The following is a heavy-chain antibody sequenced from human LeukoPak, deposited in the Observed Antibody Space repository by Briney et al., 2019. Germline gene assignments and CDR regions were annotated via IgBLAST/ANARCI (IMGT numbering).Heavy chain of an antibody. V-gene: IGHV3-23*01. Sequence: PGGSLRLSCAASGFTFSSYPMSWVRQAPEKGLEWVSGIVGSGDSTYYADSVKGRFTISRDNSKNTLYLQMNSLRAEDTAVYYCAKVGTSGSSGWYEDYWGQGTLVTVSS. D-gene: IGHD6-19*01. J-gene: IGHJ4*02. CDR2: IVGSGDST. CDR3: AKVGTSGSSGWYEDY. CDR1: GFTFSSYP.